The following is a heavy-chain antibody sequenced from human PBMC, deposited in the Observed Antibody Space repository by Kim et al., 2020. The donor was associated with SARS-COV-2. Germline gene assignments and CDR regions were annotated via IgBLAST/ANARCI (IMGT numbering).Heavy chain of an antibody. J-gene: IGHJ3*02. CDR3: ASEDGNRYSGSPNFDI. D-gene: IGHD1-26*01. CDR2: INPNSGGT. CDR1: GYTFTGYY. V-gene: IGHV1-2*02. Sequence: ASVKVSCKASGYTFTGYYMHWVRQAPGQGLEWMGWINPNSGGTNYAQKFQGRVTMTRDTSISTAYMELSRLRSDDTAVYYCASEDGNRYSGSPNFDIWGQGTMVTVSS.